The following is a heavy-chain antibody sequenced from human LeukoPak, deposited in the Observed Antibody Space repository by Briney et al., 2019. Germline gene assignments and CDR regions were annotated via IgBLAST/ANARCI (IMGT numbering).Heavy chain of an antibody. CDR2: ISNSGSTI. D-gene: IGHD5-12*01. Sequence: GGSLRLSCAASGFTFSDYYMSWIRQAPGKGLEWVSYISNSGSTIYYADSVKGRFTISRDNAKKSMYLQMNSLRGGDTAVYYCARGHDNSGYDLPDRFDPWGQGTLVIVSS. CDR1: GFTFSDYY. V-gene: IGHV3-11*01. J-gene: IGHJ5*02. CDR3: ARGHDNSGYDLPDRFDP.